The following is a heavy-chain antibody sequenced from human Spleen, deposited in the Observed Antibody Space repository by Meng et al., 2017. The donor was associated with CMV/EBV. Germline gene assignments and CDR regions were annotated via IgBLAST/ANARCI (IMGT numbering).Heavy chain of an antibody. CDR1: GGSISSYY. CDR3: AGGPLFHDY. Sequence: VQPQGYGHGLVKPPEPLSLSCTFAGGSISSYYWGWIRRPAGKGLEWLGRIYTSGSTNYNPSLKSRVTMSVDTSKNQFSLKLSSVTAADTAVYYCAGGPLFHDYWGQGTLVTASS. J-gene: IGHJ4*02. V-gene: IGHV4-4*07. CDR2: IYTSGST. D-gene: IGHD2-21*01.